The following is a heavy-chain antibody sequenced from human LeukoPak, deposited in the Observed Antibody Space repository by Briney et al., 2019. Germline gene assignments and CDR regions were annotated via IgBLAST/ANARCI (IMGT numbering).Heavy chain of an antibody. D-gene: IGHD3-3*01. CDR2: IKQDGSEK. V-gene: IGHV3-7*01. CDR3: ARGGERFLEWLIYFDY. Sequence: PGGSLRLSCAASGFTFSSYWMSWVRQAPGKGLEWVANIKQDGSEKYYVDSVEGRFTISRDNAKNSLYLQMNSLRAEDTAVYYCARGGERFLEWLIYFDYWGQGTLVTVSS. J-gene: IGHJ4*02. CDR1: GFTFSSYW.